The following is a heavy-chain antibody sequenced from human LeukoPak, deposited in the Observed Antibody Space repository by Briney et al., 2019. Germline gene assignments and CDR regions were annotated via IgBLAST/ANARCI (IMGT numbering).Heavy chain of an antibody. J-gene: IGHJ4*02. V-gene: IGHV3-7*01. CDR1: GFTFSRYW. Sequence: PGGSLRLSCAASGFTFSRYWMSWVRQAPGKGLEWVANIKQDGSEKYYVDSVKGRFTISRDNAKNSLYLQMNSLRAEDTAVYYCVREYANDRLVGAPSVDYWGQGTLVTVSS. D-gene: IGHD1-26*01. CDR3: VREYANDRLVGAPSVDY. CDR2: IKQDGSEK.